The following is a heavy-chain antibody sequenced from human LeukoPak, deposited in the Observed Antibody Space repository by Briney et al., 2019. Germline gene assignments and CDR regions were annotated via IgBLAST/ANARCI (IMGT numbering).Heavy chain of an antibody. CDR3: TTGALIAAAGSTDY. CDR1: GFTFSNAW. J-gene: IGHJ4*02. CDR2: IKSKTDGGTT. V-gene: IGHV3-15*01. Sequence: PGGSLRLSCAASGFTFSNAWMSRVRQAPGKGLEWVGRIKSKTDGGTTDYAAPVKGRFTISRDDSKNTLYLQMNSLKTEDTAVYYCTTGALIAAAGSTDYWGQGTLVTVSS. D-gene: IGHD6-13*01.